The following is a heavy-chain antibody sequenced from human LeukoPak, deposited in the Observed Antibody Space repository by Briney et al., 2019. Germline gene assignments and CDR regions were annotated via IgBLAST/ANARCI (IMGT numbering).Heavy chain of an antibody. J-gene: IGHJ4*02. CDR1: GFTFSSYW. CDR3: ASDLVGARTDY. Sequence: GGSLRLSCAASGFTFSSYWMHWVRQAPGKGLVWVSRINSDGSTTNYADSVKGRFTISRDNAKNTLYLQMNTLRADDTAVYYCASDLVGARTDYWGQGTLVTVSS. V-gene: IGHV3-74*01. D-gene: IGHD1-26*01. CDR2: INSDGSTT.